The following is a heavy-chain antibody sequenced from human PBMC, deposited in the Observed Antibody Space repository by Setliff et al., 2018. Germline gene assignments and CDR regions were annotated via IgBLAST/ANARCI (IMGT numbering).Heavy chain of an antibody. D-gene: IGHD5-12*01. CDR1: GFTFDDYG. V-gene: IGHV3-20*04. CDR3: ARGIGTLDISRYFDY. J-gene: IGHJ4*02. Sequence: PGGSLRLSCVASGFTFDDYGMSWVRQAPGKGLVWVSRLHPNGITTRYADSVQGRFTIYRDMAENTLYLQMSGLRAEDTAVYYCARGIGTLDISRYFDYWGQGTLVTVSS. CDR2: LHPNGITT.